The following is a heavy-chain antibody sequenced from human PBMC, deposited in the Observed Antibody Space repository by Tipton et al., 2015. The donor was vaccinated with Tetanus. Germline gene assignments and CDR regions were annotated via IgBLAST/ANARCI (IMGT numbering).Heavy chain of an antibody. CDR1: GFSFDEYG. D-gene: IGHD5-18*01. CDR3: AVGGYNHAFDI. Sequence: SLRLSCAASGFSFDEYGMSWVRQGPGKGLECVSVIYTGGSTYYADSVKGRFTISRDSSTNTLYLQMNSLRAEDTAVYYCAVGGYNHAFDIWGQGTMVTVSS. CDR2: IYTGGST. J-gene: IGHJ3*02. V-gene: IGHV3-53*01.